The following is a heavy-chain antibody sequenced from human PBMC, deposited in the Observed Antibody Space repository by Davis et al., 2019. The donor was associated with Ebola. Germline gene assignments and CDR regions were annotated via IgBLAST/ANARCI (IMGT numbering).Heavy chain of an antibody. CDR2: IDPSDSYT. J-gene: IGHJ3*01. V-gene: IGHV5-10-1*01. CDR1: GYSFTSYW. CDR3: ARHPLHSSGWLIF. D-gene: IGHD6-19*01. Sequence: KVSCNGSGYSFTSYWISWVRQMPGKGLEWMGRIDPSDSYTNYSPSFQGHLTISADKSISTAYLQWSSLKASDTAMYYCARHPLHSSGWLIFWGQGTMVTVSS.